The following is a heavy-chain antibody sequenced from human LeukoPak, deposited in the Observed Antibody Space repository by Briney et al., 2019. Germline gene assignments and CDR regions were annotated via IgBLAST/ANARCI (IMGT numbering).Heavy chain of an antibody. CDR1: GGTFSSYT. CDR3: ARASSSGYYYMDV. D-gene: IGHD3-10*01. J-gene: IGHJ6*03. Sequence: SSGKVSCKASGGTFSSYTISWVRKAPGQGLEWRGRIIPILGIANYAQKFQGRVTITADKSTSTAYMELSSLRSEDTAVYYCARASSSGYYYMDVWGKGTTVTVSS. V-gene: IGHV1-69*02. CDR2: IIPILGIA.